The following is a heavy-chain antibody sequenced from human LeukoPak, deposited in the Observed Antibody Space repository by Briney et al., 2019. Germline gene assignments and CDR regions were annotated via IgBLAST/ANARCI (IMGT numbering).Heavy chain of an antibody. CDR2: ILPIFGTA. D-gene: IGHD2-2*01. J-gene: IGHJ2*01. Sequence: ASVKVSCKASGGTLSSYAISWVRHAPGQGLEWMGGILPIFGTANYAQKFQGRVTITADESTSTAYMELSSLRSEDTAVYYCARVNVVVPAATRGWYFDLWGRGTLVTVSS. CDR3: ARVNVVVPAATRGWYFDL. CDR1: GGTLSSYA. V-gene: IGHV1-69*13.